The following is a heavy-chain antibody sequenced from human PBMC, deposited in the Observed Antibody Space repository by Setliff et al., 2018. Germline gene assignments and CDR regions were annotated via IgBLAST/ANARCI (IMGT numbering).Heavy chain of an antibody. D-gene: IGHD2-2*01. V-gene: IGHV4-61*09. CDR3: ARDRGLGIAAASFDS. CDR2: FHTGGAT. CDR1: GGSISSGGFY. Sequence: SETLSLTCSVSGGSISSGGFYWSWIRQSAGRGLEWIGHFHTGGATDYNLPLKSRVTISLDSSKNQFSLSLTYVVAADTAVYYCARDRGLGIAAASFDSWGRGAVVTVSS. J-gene: IGHJ4*02.